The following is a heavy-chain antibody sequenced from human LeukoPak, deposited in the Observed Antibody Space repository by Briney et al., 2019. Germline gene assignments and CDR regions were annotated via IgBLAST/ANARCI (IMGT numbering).Heavy chain of an antibody. J-gene: IGHJ4*02. V-gene: IGHV4-30-2*01. CDR2: IYHSGST. CDR3: ARDSTWGCSGGSCYSSFPY. D-gene: IGHD2-15*01. CDR1: GGSISSGGYY. Sequence: KPSETLSLTCTVSGGSISSGGYYWSWIRQPPGKGLEWIEYIYHSGSTYYNPSIKSRVTISVDRSKNQFSLKLSSVTAADTAVYYCARDSTWGCSGGSCYSSFPYWGQGTLVTVSS.